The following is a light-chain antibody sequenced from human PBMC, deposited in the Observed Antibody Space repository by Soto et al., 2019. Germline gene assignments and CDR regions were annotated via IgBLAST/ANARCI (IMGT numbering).Light chain of an antibody. CDR3: QQFVSSPT. CDR1: QGVGST. J-gene: IGKJ4*01. Sequence: ELVLTQSPATLSVSPGESATLSCRASQGVGSTLAWYQQKPGQAPRLLIYGASNRATGIPDRVSGGGSGTDFTLTVSSLEPEDFAVYYCQQFVSSPTFGGGTRVEIK. CDR2: GAS. V-gene: IGKV3D-11*03.